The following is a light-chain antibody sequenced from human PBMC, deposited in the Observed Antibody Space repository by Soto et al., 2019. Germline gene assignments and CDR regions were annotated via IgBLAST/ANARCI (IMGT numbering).Light chain of an antibody. CDR1: QSVSSSY. J-gene: IGKJ1*01. CDR3: QQYSDSSWT. CDR2: SAS. V-gene: IGKV3-20*01. Sequence: EIVLTQSPGTLSLSPGERATLSCRASQSVSSSYLGWYQQKPGQAPRLLIFSASSRATGIPDRFSGSGSESDFTLAITRLEPEVFAVYYCQQYSDSSWTFGQGTRVEIK.